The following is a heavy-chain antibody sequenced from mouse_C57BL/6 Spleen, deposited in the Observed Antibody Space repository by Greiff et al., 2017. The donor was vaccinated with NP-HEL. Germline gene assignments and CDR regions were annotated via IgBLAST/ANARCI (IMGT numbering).Heavy chain of an antibody. V-gene: IGHV1-80*01. Sequence: QVQLKQSGAELVKPGASVKISCKASGYAFSSYWMNWVKQRPGKGLEWIGQIYPGDGDTNYNGKFKGKATLTADKSSSTAYMQLSSLTSEDSAVYFCARDHYYGSSYDAMDYWGQGTSVTVSS. CDR3: ARDHYYGSSYDAMDY. CDR2: IYPGDGDT. CDR1: GYAFSSYW. J-gene: IGHJ4*01. D-gene: IGHD1-1*01.